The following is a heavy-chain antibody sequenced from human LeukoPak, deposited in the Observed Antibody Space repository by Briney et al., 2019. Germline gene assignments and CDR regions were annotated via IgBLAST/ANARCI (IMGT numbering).Heavy chain of an antibody. CDR2: LYMNDNT. V-gene: IGHV3-53*01. D-gene: IGHD2/OR15-2a*01. J-gene: IGHJ6*02. Sequence: GGSLRLSCVSSGTIVSTNYMSWVRQPPGKGLESVSILYMNDNTYYADSVKGRFTISRDSSKNTLYLQMSSLRAEDTAVYYCASALVHELSYYYGMDVWGQGTTVTVSS. CDR3: ASALVHELSYYYGMDV. CDR1: GTIVSTNY.